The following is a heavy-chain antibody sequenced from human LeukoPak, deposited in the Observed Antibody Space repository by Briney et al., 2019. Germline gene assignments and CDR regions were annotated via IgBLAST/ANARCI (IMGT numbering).Heavy chain of an antibody. Sequence: GSLRLSCVASGFSFDSYWMSWVRQAPGKGLEWVANIKQDGSEQYYVDSVKGRFTISRDNARNSLYLQMNSLRAEDTAVYYCATSYHWRYDPWGQGTLVTVSS. CDR3: ATSYHWRYDP. CDR1: GFSFDSYW. J-gene: IGHJ5*02. V-gene: IGHV3-7*01. CDR2: IKQDGSEQ. D-gene: IGHD1-20*01.